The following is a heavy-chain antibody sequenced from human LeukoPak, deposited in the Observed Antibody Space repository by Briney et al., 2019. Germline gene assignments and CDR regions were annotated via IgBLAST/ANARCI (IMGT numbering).Heavy chain of an antibody. J-gene: IGHJ4*02. D-gene: IGHD3-22*01. CDR2: ISWNSGSI. CDR1: GFTFDDYA. CDR3: AKDIAGDYYDSSGYGGYFDY. Sequence: GGSLRLSCAASGFTFDDYAMHWVRQAPGKGLEWVSGISWNSGSIGYADSVKGRFTISRDNAKNSLYLQMNSVRAEDTALYYCAKDIAGDYYDSSGYGGYFDYWGQGTLVTVSS. V-gene: IGHV3-9*01.